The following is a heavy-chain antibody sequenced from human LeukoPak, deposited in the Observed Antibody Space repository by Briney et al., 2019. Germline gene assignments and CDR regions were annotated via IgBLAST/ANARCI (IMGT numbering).Heavy chain of an antibody. CDR2: INHSGST. CDR1: GGSISSYY. J-gene: IGHJ4*02. D-gene: IGHD3/OR15-3a*01. CDR3: ARLQEGWTDY. V-gene: IGHV4-34*01. Sequence: SETLSLTCTVSGGSISSYYWSWIRQPPGKGLEWIGEINHSGSTNYNPSLKSRVTISVDTSKNQFSLKLSSVTAADTAVYYCARLQEGWTDYWGQGTLVTVSS.